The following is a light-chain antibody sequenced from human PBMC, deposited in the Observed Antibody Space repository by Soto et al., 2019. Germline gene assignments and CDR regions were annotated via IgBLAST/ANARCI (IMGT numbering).Light chain of an antibody. CDR1: SSDVGGYNY. CDR2: EVS. J-gene: IGLJ2*01. Sequence: QSALTQPASVSGSPGQSITISCSGTSSDVGGYNYVSWYQQHPGKAPKLMIYEVSNRPSGVSNRFSGSKSGNTASLTVSGLQAEDEADYYCSSYAGSDIFVFGGGTKLTVL. CDR3: SSYAGSDIFV. V-gene: IGLV2-14*01.